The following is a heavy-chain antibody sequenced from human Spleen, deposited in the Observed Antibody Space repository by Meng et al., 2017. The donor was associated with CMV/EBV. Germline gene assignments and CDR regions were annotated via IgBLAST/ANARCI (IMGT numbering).Heavy chain of an antibody. V-gene: IGHV1-46*01. CDR1: TFTSYD. Sequence: TFTSYDMHWVRQAPGQGLEWMGIINPSGGSTSYAQKFQGRVTMTRDTSTSTVYMELSSLRSEDTAVYYCARGPNSRDYDFWSGYYLDYWGQGTLVTVSS. J-gene: IGHJ4*02. CDR3: ARGPNSRDYDFWSGYYLDY. D-gene: IGHD3-3*01. CDR2: INPSGGST.